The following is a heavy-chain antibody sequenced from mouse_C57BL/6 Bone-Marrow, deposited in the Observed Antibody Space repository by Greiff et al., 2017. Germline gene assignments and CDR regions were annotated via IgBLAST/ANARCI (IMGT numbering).Heavy chain of an antibody. V-gene: IGHV5-4*01. CDR3: AREGAGDY. J-gene: IGHJ2*01. Sequence: EVKLMESGGGLVKPGGSLKLSCAASGFTFSSYAMSWVRQTPEKRLEWVATISDGGSYTYYPDNVKGRFTISRVNAKNNLYLQMSHLKSEDTAMYYCAREGAGDYWGQGTTLTVSS. CDR2: ISDGGSYT. CDR1: GFTFSSYA.